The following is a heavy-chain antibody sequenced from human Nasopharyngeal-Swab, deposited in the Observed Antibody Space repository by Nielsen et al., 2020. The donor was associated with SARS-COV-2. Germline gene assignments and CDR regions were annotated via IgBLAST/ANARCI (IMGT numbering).Heavy chain of an antibody. CDR1: GGSVSSGNYY. CDR2: MYFSGST. V-gene: IGHV4-61*01. J-gene: IGHJ3*02. Sequence: SETLSLTCTVSGGSVSSGNYYWSWIRQPPGKGLEWIGYMYFSGSTNYNPSLESRVTISGDTSKNQFSLKLRSVTAADTAVYYCARDGEFLNAFDIWGQWTMVTVSS. D-gene: IGHD7-27*01. CDR3: ARDGEFLNAFDI.